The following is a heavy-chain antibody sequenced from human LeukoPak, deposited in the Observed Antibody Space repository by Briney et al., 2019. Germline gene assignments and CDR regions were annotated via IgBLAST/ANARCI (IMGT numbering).Heavy chain of an antibody. D-gene: IGHD6-19*01. CDR2: IYYSGST. CDR3: AGHVPGQWPYYYYYMEV. V-gene: IGHV4-39*01. J-gene: IGHJ6*03. Sequence: PSETLSLTCTVSGGSISSSSYYWGWIRQRPGKGLEWIGSIYYSGSTYYNPSLKSRVTIYVDTPKNQFSLKLSSVTAADTAVYCCAGHVPGQWPYYYYYMEVGGKETTVTVP. CDR1: GGSISSSSYY.